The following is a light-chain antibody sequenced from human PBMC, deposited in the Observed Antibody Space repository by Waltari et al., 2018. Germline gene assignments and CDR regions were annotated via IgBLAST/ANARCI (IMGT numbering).Light chain of an antibody. CDR1: QGISNS. Sequence: DIQMTQSPSSLSASVGDRVTITCRASQGISNSLAWYQQKTGKAPKLLLYAASRWESGVPSRFSGSGSGTDYTLTISSLQPEDFATYYCQQYYSTLYTFGQGTKLESK. V-gene: IGKV1-NL1*01. CDR2: AAS. J-gene: IGKJ2*01. CDR3: QQYYSTLYT.